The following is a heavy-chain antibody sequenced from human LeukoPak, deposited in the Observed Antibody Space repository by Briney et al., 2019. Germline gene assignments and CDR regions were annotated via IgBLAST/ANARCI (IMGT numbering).Heavy chain of an antibody. CDR1: GYNFIRYW. D-gene: IGHD5-24*01. Sequence: GESLKISCKTSGYNFIRYWIGWVRQMPGEGLEWMGIIYPNDSDTRYSPSFQGQVSISADKSTNTAYLQWSSLKASDTAMYYCAGQVRDGYNLVDYWGQGTLVTVSS. CDR3: AGQVRDGYNLVDY. V-gene: IGHV5-51*01. CDR2: IYPNDSDT. J-gene: IGHJ4*02.